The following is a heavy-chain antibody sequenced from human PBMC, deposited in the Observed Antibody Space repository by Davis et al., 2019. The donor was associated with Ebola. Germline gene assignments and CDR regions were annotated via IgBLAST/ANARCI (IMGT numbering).Heavy chain of an antibody. CDR3: ARARSAITGAFWLDS. CDR2: INPNSGGT. D-gene: IGHD3-16*01. Sequence: ASVKVSCKASGYTFTGYYMHWVRQAPGQGLEWMGWINPNSGGTNYAQKFQGWVTMTRDTSTDTAYMELRSLRSDDTAMYYCARARSAITGAFWLDSWGQGTQVTVSS. CDR1: GYTFTGYY. J-gene: IGHJ5*01. V-gene: IGHV1-2*04.